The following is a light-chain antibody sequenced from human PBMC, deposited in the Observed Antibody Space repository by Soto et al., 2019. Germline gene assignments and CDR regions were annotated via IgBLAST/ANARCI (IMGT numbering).Light chain of an antibody. V-gene: IGKV3-15*01. CDR2: GAS. J-gene: IGKJ4*01. CDR3: PNYNNWPWLT. CDR1: QSVSSN. Sequence: EIVMTQSPATLSVSPGERATLSCRASQSVSSNLAWYQQKPGQAPRLLIYGASTRATGIPARFSGSGSGTEFTLTISSLQTEDLAVYYCPNYNNWPWLTFGGGTKVEIK.